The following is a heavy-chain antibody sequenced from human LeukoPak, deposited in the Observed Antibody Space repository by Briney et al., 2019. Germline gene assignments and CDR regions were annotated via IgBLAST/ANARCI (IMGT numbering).Heavy chain of an antibody. V-gene: IGHV4-34*01. Sequence: SETLSLTCAVYGGSFSGYYWSWIRQPPGKGLEWIGEINHSGSTNYNPSLKSRVTISVDTSKNQFSLNLSSVTAADTAVYYCARGSRSGYSYGYQIDYWGQGTLVTVSS. CDR1: GGSFSGYY. J-gene: IGHJ4*02. D-gene: IGHD5-18*01. CDR2: INHSGST. CDR3: ARGSRSGYSYGYQIDY.